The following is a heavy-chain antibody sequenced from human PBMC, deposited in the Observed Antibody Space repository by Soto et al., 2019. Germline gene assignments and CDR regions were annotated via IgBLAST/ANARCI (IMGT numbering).Heavy chain of an antibody. CDR2: IGTAGDT. D-gene: IGHD3-10*01. CDR3: ARGRLRVPSLSYFDY. J-gene: IGHJ4*02. CDR1: GFMFSNYD. Sequence: PGGSLRLSCAASGFMFSNYDMHWVRKAPGKGLEWLSAIGTAGDTHYPGSVKGRFTISRENAKNSLYLQMNSLRAEDTAVYYCARGRLRVPSLSYFDYWGQGTLVTVSS. V-gene: IGHV3-13*01.